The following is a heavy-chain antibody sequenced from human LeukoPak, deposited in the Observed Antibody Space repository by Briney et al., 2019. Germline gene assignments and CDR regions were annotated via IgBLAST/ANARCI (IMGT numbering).Heavy chain of an antibody. Sequence: GGSLRLSCAASGFTFSNYWMHWVRQAPGKGLEWVANIKQDGRDTYYVDSVKGRFTISRDNAKNSLNLQMNSLRAEDTAMYYCATSEGYWGQGTLVTVSS. J-gene: IGHJ4*02. CDR1: GFTFSNYW. CDR3: ATSEGY. V-gene: IGHV3-7*03. CDR2: IKQDGRDT.